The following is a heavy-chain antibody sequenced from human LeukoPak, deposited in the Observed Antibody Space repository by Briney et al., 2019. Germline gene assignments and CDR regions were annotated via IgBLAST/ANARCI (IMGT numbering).Heavy chain of an antibody. CDR2: ISPKSGDT. D-gene: IGHD1-14*01. Sequence: ASVKVSCKASGYSFNDNYIHWVRQAPGQGLEWMGWISPKSGDTSYAQKSQGRVTMTRDTSINTAYMEVSSLRSDGTAVYYCANAPPGGPFNYWGQGSLVTVSS. CDR3: ANAPPGGPFNY. J-gene: IGHJ4*02. V-gene: IGHV1-2*02. CDR1: GYSFNDNY.